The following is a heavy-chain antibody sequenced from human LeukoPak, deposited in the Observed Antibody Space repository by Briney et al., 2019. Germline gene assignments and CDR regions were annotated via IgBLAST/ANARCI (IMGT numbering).Heavy chain of an antibody. CDR2: IYTSGST. Sequence: PSETLSLTCTVTGGSINSDSYYWSWIRQPAGKGLEWIGRIYTSGSTNYNPSLKSRVTISVDTSKNQFSLNLNSVNAADTAVYYCARSYLWELLGVAFDLWGQGTMVTVSS. V-gene: IGHV4-61*02. J-gene: IGHJ3*01. CDR1: GGSINSDSYY. D-gene: IGHD1-26*01. CDR3: ARSYLWELLGVAFDL.